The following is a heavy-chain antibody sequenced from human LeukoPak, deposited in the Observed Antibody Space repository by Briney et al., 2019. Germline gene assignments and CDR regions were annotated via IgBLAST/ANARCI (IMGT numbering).Heavy chain of an antibody. CDR1: GGSISSSSYY. CDR2: IYYSGST. V-gene: IGHV4-39*01. Sequence: SETLSLTCTVSGGSISSSSYYWGWIRQPPGKGLEWIGSIYYSGSTYYNPSLKSRVTISVDTSKNQFSLKLSSVTAADTAAYYCARHSYGYEYNWFDPWGQGTLVTVSS. D-gene: IGHD5-18*01. J-gene: IGHJ5*02. CDR3: ARHSYGYEYNWFDP.